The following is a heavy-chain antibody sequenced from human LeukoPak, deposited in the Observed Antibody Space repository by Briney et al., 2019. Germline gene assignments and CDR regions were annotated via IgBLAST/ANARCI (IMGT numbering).Heavy chain of an antibody. V-gene: IGHV3-21*04. Sequence: PGGSLRLSCVASGFTFSSYSMTWVRQAPGKGLEWVSSITSSSSYIYYADSVKGRFTISRDNAKNSLYLQMNSLRAEDTAVYYCVRDNPRQQGFAYWGQGTLVTVSS. CDR3: VRDNPRQQGFAY. CDR2: ITSSSSYI. CDR1: GFTFSSYS. D-gene: IGHD6-13*01. J-gene: IGHJ4*02.